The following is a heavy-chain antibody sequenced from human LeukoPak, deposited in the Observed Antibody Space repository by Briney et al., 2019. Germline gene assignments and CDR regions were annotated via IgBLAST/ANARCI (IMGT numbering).Heavy chain of an antibody. V-gene: IGHV4-34*01. CDR3: ARDPIKYCSGGSCYLGSGWFDP. CDR2: INHSGST. D-gene: IGHD2-15*01. J-gene: IGHJ5*02. CDR1: GGSFSGYY. Sequence: SETLSLTCAVYGGSFSGYYWSWIRQPPGKGLEWIGEINHSGSTNYNPSLESRVTISVDTSRNQFSLKLSSVTAADTAVYYCARDPIKYCSGGSCYLGSGWFDPWGQGTLVTVSS.